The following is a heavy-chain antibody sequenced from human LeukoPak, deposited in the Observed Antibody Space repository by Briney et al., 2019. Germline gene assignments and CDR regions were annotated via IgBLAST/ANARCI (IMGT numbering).Heavy chain of an antibody. CDR3: ARDTRAAMDV. J-gene: IGHJ6*02. Sequence: PGGSLRLSCAASGFTFSSYWMSWVRQAPGKGLEWVASINRDGSEKYYVDSVRGRFTISRDNAKNSLYLQMNSLRAEDTAVYYCARDTRAAMDVWGQGTTVTVSS. V-gene: IGHV3-7*01. CDR1: GFTFSSYW. CDR2: INRDGSEK.